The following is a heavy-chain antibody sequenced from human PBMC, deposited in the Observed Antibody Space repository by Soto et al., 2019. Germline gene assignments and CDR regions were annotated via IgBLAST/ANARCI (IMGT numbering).Heavy chain of an antibody. D-gene: IGHD4-4*01. CDR1: GGSISSGGYS. V-gene: IGHV4-30-2*01. J-gene: IGHJ4*02. CDR2: IYHSGST. CDR3: ARGGVTPTIYYFEY. Sequence: SETLSLTCGASGGSISSGGYSWSWIRQPPGKGLEWIGYIYHSGSTYYNPSLKSRVTISVDRSKNQFSLKLSSVTAADTAVYYCARGGVTPTIYYFEYWGQGTLVTVSS.